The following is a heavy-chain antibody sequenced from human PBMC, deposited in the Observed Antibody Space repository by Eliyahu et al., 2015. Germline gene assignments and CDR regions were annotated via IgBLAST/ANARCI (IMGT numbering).Heavy chain of an antibody. D-gene: IGHD3-22*01. CDR1: GFPVSSVX. Sequence: EVQLVESGGGLVQPGGSLXLXCAASGFPVSSVXRSWXRQAPGKGLEWVANIKQDGNQKYYVDSVKGRFTISRDNAKNSLYLQMNSLRAEDTAVYYCARGDYYDSGDFFHDAFDIWGQGTMVTVSS. CDR2: IKQDGNQK. CDR3: ARGDYYDSGDFFHDAFDI. V-gene: IGHV3-7*04. J-gene: IGHJ3*02.